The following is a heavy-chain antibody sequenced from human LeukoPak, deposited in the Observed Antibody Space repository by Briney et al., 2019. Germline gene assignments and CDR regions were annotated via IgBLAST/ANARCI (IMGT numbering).Heavy chain of an antibody. CDR3: ARSAYDSSGYYYHPLPARPYANDY. CDR2: ISGSGGST. CDR1: GFTFSSYA. V-gene: IGHV3-23*01. J-gene: IGHJ4*02. D-gene: IGHD3-22*01. Sequence: PGGSLRLSCAASGFTFSSYAMSWVRQAPGTGLEWVSTISGSGGSTYYADSVKGRFTISRDNSKNTLYLQMNSLRAEDTAVYYCARSAYDSSGYYYHPLPARPYANDYWGQGTLVTVSS.